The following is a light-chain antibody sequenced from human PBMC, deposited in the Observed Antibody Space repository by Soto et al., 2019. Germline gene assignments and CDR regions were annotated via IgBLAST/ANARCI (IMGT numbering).Light chain of an antibody. V-gene: IGKV1-9*01. CDR1: EDITIY. J-gene: IGKJ4*01. CDR3: QQTRRYPST. CDR2: AAS. Sequence: DIQLTQSPSSLSASVGDSVTITCRASEDITIYLAWYQQKPGKAPNLLMYAASTLQSGVPSRFSGSGSGTDFTLTISSLQAEDVATYYCQQTRRYPSTLGGGTKVDI.